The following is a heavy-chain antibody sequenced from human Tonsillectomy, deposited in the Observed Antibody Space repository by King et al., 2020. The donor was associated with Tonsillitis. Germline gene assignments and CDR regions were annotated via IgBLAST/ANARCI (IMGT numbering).Heavy chain of an antibody. J-gene: IGHJ4*02. CDR1: GGSISGYY. V-gene: IGHV4-59*12. CDR2: ISYSGST. CDR3: VRFESGRFPSSYIDY. Sequence: VQLQESGPGLVKPSETLSLTCTVSGGSISGYYWSWIRQPPGEGLEWIGYISYSGSTKYNPSLKSRVTISLDTSKNQFSLKMTSVTAADTAVYYCVRFESGRFPSSYIDYGRQGTLVTVSS. D-gene: IGHD1-26*01.